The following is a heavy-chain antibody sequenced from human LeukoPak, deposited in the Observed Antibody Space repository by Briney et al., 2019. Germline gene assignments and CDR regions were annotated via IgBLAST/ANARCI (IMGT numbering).Heavy chain of an antibody. CDR3: ARVGSSNWQLFDY. D-gene: IGHD6-13*01. CDR1: GYTFTGYY. V-gene: IGHV1-2*02. Sequence: GASVKVSCKASGYTFTGYYMHWVRQAPGQGLEWMGWIDPNSGGTGYAQTFQGRVTMTRDTSISTAYMELSSLRSDDTAVYYCARVGSSNWQLFDYWGQGTLVTVSS. CDR2: IDPNSGGT. J-gene: IGHJ4*02.